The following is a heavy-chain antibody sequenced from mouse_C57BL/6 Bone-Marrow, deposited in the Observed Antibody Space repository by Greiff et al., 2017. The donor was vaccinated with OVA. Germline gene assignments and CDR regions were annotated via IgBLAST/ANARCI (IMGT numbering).Heavy chain of an antibody. J-gene: IGHJ4*01. V-gene: IGHV1-69*01. CDR1: GYTFTSYW. CDR3: ARAYYYYAMDY. Sequence: VQLQQPGAELVMPGASVKLSCKASGYTFTSYWMHWVKQRPGQGLEWIGEIDPSDSYTNYNQKFKGKSTLTVDKSSSTAYMQLSSLTSEDSAVYYGARAYYYYAMDYWGQGTSVTVSS. CDR2: IDPSDSYT. D-gene: IGHD2-10*01.